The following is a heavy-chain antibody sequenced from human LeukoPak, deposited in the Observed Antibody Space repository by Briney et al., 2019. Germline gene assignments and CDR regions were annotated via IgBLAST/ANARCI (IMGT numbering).Heavy chain of an antibody. J-gene: IGHJ5*01. CDR3: ARDGPWFDS. CDR2: IYYSGNT. CDR1: GGSVSSGSYY. Sequence: PSETLSLTCTVSGGSVSSGSYYWSWIRQPPGKGLEWIGYIYYSGNTKHNPSLKSRVTISIDTSKNQFSLKLSSVTAAGTAVYYCARDGPWFDSWGQGTLVTVSS. V-gene: IGHV4-61*01.